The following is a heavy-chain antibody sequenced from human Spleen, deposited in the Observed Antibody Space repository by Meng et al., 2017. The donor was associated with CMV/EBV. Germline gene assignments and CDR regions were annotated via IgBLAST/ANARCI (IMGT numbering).Heavy chain of an antibody. CDR3: ARARFDY. CDR1: GGSFSGYY. CDR2: INHSGST. V-gene: IGHV4-34*01. J-gene: IGHJ4*02. Sequence: GSLRLSCTVYGGSFSGYYWSWLRQPPGKELEWIGEINHSGSTNYNPSLKSRVTISVDTSKNQFSLKLTSVTAADTAVYYCARARFDYWGQGTLVTVSS.